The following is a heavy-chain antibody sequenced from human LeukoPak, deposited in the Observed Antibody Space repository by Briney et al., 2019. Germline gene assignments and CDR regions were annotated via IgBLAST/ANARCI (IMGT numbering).Heavy chain of an antibody. CDR3: ARCPQGEYFDL. D-gene: IGHD3-10*01. J-gene: IGHJ2*01. CDR1: GFTFGGYG. Sequence: PGRSLSLSCAASGFTFGGYGMHWVRQAPGKGLEWVAVIWYDASLKFYADSVKGRFTISRDNSKNTLYLQMNSLRAEDTAVYYCARCPQGEYFDLWGRGTLVTVSS. V-gene: IGHV3-33*01. CDR2: IWYDASLK.